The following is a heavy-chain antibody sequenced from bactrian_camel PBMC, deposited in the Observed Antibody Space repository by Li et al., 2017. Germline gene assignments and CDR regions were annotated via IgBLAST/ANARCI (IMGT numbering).Heavy chain of an antibody. Sequence: VQVGGSLRLSCTYSGKTYSYCMGWFRQAPGKEREGVAAINFEGDPSYADSVKGRFTISKDNAKNTLYLQMNSPKPEDTAMYYCAAQRVLYCHGLFSYWGQGTQVTVS. CDR1: GKTYSYC. CDR2: INFEGDP. J-gene: IGHJ6*01. D-gene: IGHD2*01. CDR3: AAQRVLYCHGLFSY. V-gene: IGHV3S57*01.